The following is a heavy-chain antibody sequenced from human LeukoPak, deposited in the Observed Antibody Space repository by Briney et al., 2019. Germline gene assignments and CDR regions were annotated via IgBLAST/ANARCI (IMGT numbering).Heavy chain of an antibody. CDR2: MNPNSGNT. CDR3: ARRNTAMVAGLDY. V-gene: IGHV1-8*02. CDR1: GGTFSSYA. D-gene: IGHD5-18*01. Sequence: ASVKVSCKASGGTFSSYAINWVRQATGQGLEWMGWMNPNSGNTGYAQKFQGRVTMTRNTSISTAFMELSGLRSGDTAVYFCARRNTAMVAGLDYWGQGSLVTVSS. J-gene: IGHJ4*02.